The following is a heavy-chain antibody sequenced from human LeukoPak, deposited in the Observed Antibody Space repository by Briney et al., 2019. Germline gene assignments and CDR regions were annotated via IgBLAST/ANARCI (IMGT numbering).Heavy chain of an antibody. J-gene: IGHJ4*02. D-gene: IGHD5-12*01. CDR2: ISAYHGNT. CDR3: ARDLSYKWLRLGGV. Sequence: GASVTVSCKASGYTFTSYGISWVRQAPGQGLEWMGWISAYHGNTNYAQKLQGRVTMTTDTSTSTAYMELRSLRSDDTAVYYCARDLSYKWLRLGGVWGQGTLVTVSS. CDR1: GYTFTSYG. V-gene: IGHV1-18*01.